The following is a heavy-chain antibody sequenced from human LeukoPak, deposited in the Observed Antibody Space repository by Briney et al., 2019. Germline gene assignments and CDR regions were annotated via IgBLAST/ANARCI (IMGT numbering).Heavy chain of an antibody. V-gene: IGHV4-34*01. CDR2: IDHIGRT. Sequence: SETLSLTCAVYGESFRGYYWTWIRQTPGKGLEWSGEIDHIGRTTYNPSLKSRVTISVDTSKNQFSLRLTSVTASDTAVYYCARPVRCSATTCTGPFAYWGQGTLVTVSS. J-gene: IGHJ4*02. CDR3: ARPVRCSATTCTGPFAY. D-gene: IGHD6-19*01. CDR1: GESFRGYY.